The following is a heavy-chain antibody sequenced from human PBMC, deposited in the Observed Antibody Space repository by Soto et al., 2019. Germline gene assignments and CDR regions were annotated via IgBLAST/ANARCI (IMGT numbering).Heavy chain of an antibody. J-gene: IGHJ3*02. Sequence: EVQLVESGGGLVQPGGSLKLSCAASGFTFSDSVMHWVRQVSGKGLEWVGRITSTADTYATAYAASVKGRFTVSRDDSKNRAYLQINSLKTEDTAVYYCTGSMSFAFDIWGQGTMVHVSS. CDR3: TGSMSFAFDI. CDR2: ITSTADTYAT. CDR1: GFTFSDSV. V-gene: IGHV3-73*01.